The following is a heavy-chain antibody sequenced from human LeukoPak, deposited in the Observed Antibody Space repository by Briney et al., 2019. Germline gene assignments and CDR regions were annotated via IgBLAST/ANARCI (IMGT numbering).Heavy chain of an antibody. V-gene: IGHV3-48*04. CDR1: GFTFSSYS. CDR2: ISSSSSTI. D-gene: IGHD3-16*02. J-gene: IGHJ4*02. CDR3: ARDNRGDYVWGSCRLDY. Sequence: GGSLRLSCAASGFTFSSYSMNWVRQAPGKGLEWVSYISSSSSTIYYADSVKGRFTISRDNAKNSLYLQMNSLRAEDTAVYYCARDNRGDYVWGSCRLDYWGQGTLVTVSS.